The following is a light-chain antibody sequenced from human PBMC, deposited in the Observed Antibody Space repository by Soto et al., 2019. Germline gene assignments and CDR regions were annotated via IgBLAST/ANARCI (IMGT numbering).Light chain of an antibody. J-gene: IGKJ4*01. CDR1: QSVSSN. CDR3: QQYNVWPLS. V-gene: IGKV3-15*01. CDR2: VAS. Sequence: EIVMTQSPATLSVSPGERATLSCRASQSVSSNLAWYQQKPGQTPKLLIYVASTRATGIPARFSGSGSGTEFTLTISSLQSGDFAVYYCQQYNVWPLSFGGGTKVVFK.